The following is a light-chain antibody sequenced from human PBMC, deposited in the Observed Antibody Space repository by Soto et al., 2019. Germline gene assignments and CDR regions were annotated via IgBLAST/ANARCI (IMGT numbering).Light chain of an antibody. CDR1: QSVSTN. J-gene: IGKJ2*01. CDR3: QQYANWPYT. V-gene: IGKV3-15*01. Sequence: EIVMTQSPGTLSVSPGESATLSCRASQSVSTNVAWFQQRPGQPPRLLIYGASGRASGIPGRFRGTGSGTEFTLTIGSMQSEDFAVYFCQQYANWPYTFARGTKVDIK. CDR2: GAS.